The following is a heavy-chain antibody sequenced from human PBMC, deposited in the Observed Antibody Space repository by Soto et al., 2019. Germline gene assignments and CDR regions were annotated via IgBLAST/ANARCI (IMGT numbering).Heavy chain of an antibody. V-gene: IGHV6-1*01. CDR2: TYYRSKWYN. J-gene: IGHJ6*03. Sequence: SQTLSLTCAISGDSVSSNSAAWNWIRQSPSRGLEWLGRTYYRSKWYNDYAVSVKSRITINPDTSKNQFSLQLNSVTPEDTAVYYCARDRSTHDYGDYEDYYYYMDVWGKGTTVTVSS. D-gene: IGHD4-17*01. CDR1: GDSVSSNSAA. CDR3: ARDRSTHDYGDYEDYYYYMDV.